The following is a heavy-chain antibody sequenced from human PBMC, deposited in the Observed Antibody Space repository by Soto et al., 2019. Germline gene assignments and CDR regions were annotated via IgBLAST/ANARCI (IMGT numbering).Heavy chain of an antibody. V-gene: IGHV4-34*01. J-gene: IGHJ4*02. CDR1: DGSFSGFY. CDR3: ARGYAVNWHAPHY. CDR2: INHIGIT. Sequence: SETLSLTCAVYDGSFSGFYWSWIRQPPGKGLEWIGEINHIGITNYNPSLKSRVTISADTSKNQFSLKLNSMIAADTAVYYCARGYAVNWHAPHYWGQGTLVTVSS. D-gene: IGHD4-4*01.